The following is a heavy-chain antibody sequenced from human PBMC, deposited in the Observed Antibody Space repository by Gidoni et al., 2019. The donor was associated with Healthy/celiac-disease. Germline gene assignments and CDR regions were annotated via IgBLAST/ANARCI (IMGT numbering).Heavy chain of an antibody. CDR3: AKDMDYYGSGSYPFDI. J-gene: IGHJ3*02. V-gene: IGHV3-9*01. Sequence: EVQLVESGGGLVQPGRSLRLSCAASGFTFDDYAMHWVRQAPGKGLEWVSGISWNSGSIGYADSVKGRFTISRDNAKNSLYLQMNSLRAEDTALYYCAKDMDYYGSGSYPFDIWGQGTMVTVSS. CDR2: ISWNSGSI. CDR1: GFTFDDYA. D-gene: IGHD3-10*01.